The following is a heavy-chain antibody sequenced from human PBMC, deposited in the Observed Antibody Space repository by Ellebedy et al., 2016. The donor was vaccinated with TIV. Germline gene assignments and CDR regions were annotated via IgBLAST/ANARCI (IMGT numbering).Heavy chain of an antibody. Sequence: PGGSLRLSCAASRFTFSNSTMNWVRQAPGKGLEWVSSITGSSRFIYYADSVRGRFTISRDNAKSSLYLQMNGLRAEDTAVYYCARGDYWDDGGLDYWGQGTLVTVSS. J-gene: IGHJ4*02. CDR3: ARGDYWDDGGLDY. CDR1: RFTFSNST. D-gene: IGHD1-1*01. V-gene: IGHV3-21*01. CDR2: ITGSSRFI.